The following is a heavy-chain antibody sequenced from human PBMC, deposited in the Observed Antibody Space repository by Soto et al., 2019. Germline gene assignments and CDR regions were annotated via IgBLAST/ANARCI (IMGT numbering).Heavy chain of an antibody. V-gene: IGHV4-61*01. Sequence: SETLSLTCTVSGGSVSSGSYYWSWIRQPPGKGLEWIGYIYYSGSTNYNPSLKSRVTISVDTSKNQFSLKLSSVTAAATAVYYWARSMVRGVGAFEYWGQGTLVTVSS. CDR2: IYYSGST. CDR1: GGSVSSGSYY. CDR3: ARSMVRGVGAFEY. J-gene: IGHJ4*02. D-gene: IGHD3-10*01.